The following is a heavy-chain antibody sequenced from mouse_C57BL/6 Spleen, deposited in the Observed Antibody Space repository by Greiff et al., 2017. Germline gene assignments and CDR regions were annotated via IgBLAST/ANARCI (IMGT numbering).Heavy chain of an antibody. D-gene: IGHD1-2*01. CDR3: ARRLPFDY. CDR1: GYSFTSYY. CDR2: IYPGSGNT. Sequence: VKLLESGPELVKPGASVKISCKASGYSFTSYYIHWVKQRPGQGLEWIGWIYPGSGNTKYNEKFKGKATLTADTSSSTAYMQLSSLTSEDSAVYYCARRLPFDYWGQGTTLTVSS. J-gene: IGHJ2*01. V-gene: IGHV1-66*01.